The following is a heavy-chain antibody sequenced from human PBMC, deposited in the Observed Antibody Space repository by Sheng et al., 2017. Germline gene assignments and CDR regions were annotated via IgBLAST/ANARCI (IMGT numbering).Heavy chain of an antibody. J-gene: IGHJ4*02. CDR1: GFTFSNAW. CDR2: IKSKTDGGTT. D-gene: IGHD6-6*01. CDR3: TTGSSIAARHQFDY. Sequence: EVQLVESGGGLVKPGGSLRLSCAASGFTFSNAWMSWVRQAPGKGLEWVGRIKSKTDGGTTDYAAPVKGRFTISRDDSKNTLYLQMNSLKTEDTAVYYCTTGSSIAARHQFDYWGQGTLVTVSS. V-gene: IGHV3-15*01.